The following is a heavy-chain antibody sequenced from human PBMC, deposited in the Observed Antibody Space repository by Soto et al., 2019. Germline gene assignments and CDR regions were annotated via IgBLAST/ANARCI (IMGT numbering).Heavy chain of an antibody. Sequence: GESLKISWKGSGYSFTSYLITWERQMPGQGLEGMRTIACRESYTNYGPSFQGHVTIPPNKSIGTAYLEWSSRKASYTAMYYCARLWGITRVREPPSDYYGMDVWGQGTTVTVSS. J-gene: IGHJ6*02. CDR3: ARLWGITRVREPPSDYYGMDV. D-gene: IGHD3-10*01. CDR1: GYSFTSYL. CDR2: IACRESYT. V-gene: IGHV5-10-1*01.